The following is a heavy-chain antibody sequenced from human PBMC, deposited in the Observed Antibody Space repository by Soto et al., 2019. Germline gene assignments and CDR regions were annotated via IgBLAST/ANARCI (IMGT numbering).Heavy chain of an antibody. CDR1: GFTFSSYS. Sequence: GVSLRLSCAASGFTFSSYSMNWVRQAPGKGLEWVSSISSSSSYIYYADSVKGRFTISRDNAKNSLYLQMNSLRAEDTAVYYCASVGRITMIVVVITTPIFDYWGQGTLVTV. D-gene: IGHD3-22*01. J-gene: IGHJ4*02. V-gene: IGHV3-21*01. CDR3: ASVGRITMIVVVITTPIFDY. CDR2: ISSSSSYI.